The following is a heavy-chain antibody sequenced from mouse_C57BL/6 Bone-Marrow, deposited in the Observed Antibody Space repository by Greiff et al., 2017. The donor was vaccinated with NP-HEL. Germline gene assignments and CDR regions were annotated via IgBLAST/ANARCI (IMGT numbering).Heavy chain of an antibody. CDR3: ARQLTFDY. CDR2: IYPGDGDT. D-gene: IGHD3-2*02. J-gene: IGHJ2*01. Sequence: VQLQQSGPELVKPGASVKISCKASGYAFSSSWMNWVKQRPGQGLEWIGRIYPGDGDTNYNGKFKGKATLTADKSSSTAYMQLSSLTSEDSAVYFCARQLTFDYWGQGTTLTVSS. CDR1: GYAFSSSW. V-gene: IGHV1-82*01.